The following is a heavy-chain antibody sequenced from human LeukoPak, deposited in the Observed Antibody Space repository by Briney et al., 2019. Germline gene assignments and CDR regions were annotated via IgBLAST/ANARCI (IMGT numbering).Heavy chain of an antibody. CDR2: ISYDGSNK. CDR3: AKFSYGDHVA. V-gene: IGHV3-30-3*02. CDR1: RFTFSTYA. J-gene: IGHJ5*02. Sequence: GGSLRLSCAASRFTFSTYAMHWVRQAPGKGLEWVAVISYDGSNKYYADSVKGRFTISRDNSKNTLSLQMNSLRADDTALYYCAKFSYGDHVAWGQGTLVAVSS. D-gene: IGHD4-17*01.